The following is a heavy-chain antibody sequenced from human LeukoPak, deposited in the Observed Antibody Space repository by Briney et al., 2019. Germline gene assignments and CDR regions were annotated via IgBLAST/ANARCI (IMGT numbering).Heavy chain of an antibody. CDR1: GYTFTGQY. CDR3: ARDLKLLWFGELPGYFDS. D-gene: IGHD3-10*01. V-gene: IGHV1-2*02. J-gene: IGHJ4*02. CDR2: INPNSGGT. Sequence: ASVKVSCKASGYTFTGQYMHWLRQAPGQGLEWMGWINPNSGGTKYAQKFQGRVTMTRDTSISTAYMELSRLRSDDTAVYYCARDLKLLWFGELPGYFDSWGQGTLVTVSS.